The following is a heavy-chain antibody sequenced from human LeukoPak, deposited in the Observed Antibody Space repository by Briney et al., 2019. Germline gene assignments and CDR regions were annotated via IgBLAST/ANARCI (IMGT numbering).Heavy chain of an antibody. V-gene: IGHV1-18*01. D-gene: IGHD3-22*01. CDR2: ISAYNGNT. CDR3: SKHQEPYYYDSSGSGFDP. J-gene: IGHJ5*02. CDR1: GYTFTSYG. Sequence: ASVKLPCNASGYTFTSYGISWVRQAPGQGLEWMGGISAYNGNTNYTQKLHARVTMTTVTSTSTAYLELKRLSSDDTAVYSCSKHQEPYYYDSSGSGFDPWGQGTLVTVSS.